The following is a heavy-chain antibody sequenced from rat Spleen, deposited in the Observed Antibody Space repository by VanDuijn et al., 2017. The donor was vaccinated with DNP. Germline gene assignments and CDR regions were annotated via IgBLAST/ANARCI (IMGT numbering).Heavy chain of an antibody. J-gene: IGHJ4*01. CDR1: GFSLTSYT. D-gene: IGHD1-1*01. Sequence: VQLKESGPGLLQPSQTLSLTCSVSGFSLTSYTVIWVRQPPGKGLEWIASITSGSGSTSYLDSVRGRFTISRDDAKDTLSLQMNSLRSEDTATYYCARVGDLHYGGDGDVLDVWGQGTSVTVSS. CDR2: ITSGSGST. CDR3: ARVGDLHYGGDGDVLDV. V-gene: IGHV5-31*01.